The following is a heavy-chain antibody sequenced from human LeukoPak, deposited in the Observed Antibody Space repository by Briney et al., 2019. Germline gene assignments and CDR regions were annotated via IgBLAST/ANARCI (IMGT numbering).Heavy chain of an antibody. D-gene: IGHD2-15*01. V-gene: IGHV4-59*10. Sequence: SETLSLTCAVYGGSFSGYYWNWIRQPAGKGLEWIGRTYTSGSTNYNPSLKSRVTISVDTSKNQFSLKLSSVTAADTAVYYCARSECSGNSCYSVAYWGQGTLVTVSS. CDR3: ARSECSGNSCYSVAY. J-gene: IGHJ4*02. CDR1: GGSFSGYY. CDR2: TYTSGST.